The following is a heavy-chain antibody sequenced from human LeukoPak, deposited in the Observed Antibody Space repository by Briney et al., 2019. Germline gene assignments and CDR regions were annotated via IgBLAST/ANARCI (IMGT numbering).Heavy chain of an antibody. D-gene: IGHD1-26*01. J-gene: IGHJ6*02. Sequence: GGSLRLSCTVSGFTFSTYAMSWVRQAPGKGLEWVSAISSTGGNTYHADSVKGRFTISRDNSKNTLYLQMNSLRAEDTAVYYCARDSGVGYLNGMDVWGQGTTVTVSS. CDR1: GFTFSTYA. CDR3: ARDSGVGYLNGMDV. V-gene: IGHV3-23*01. CDR2: ISSTGGNT.